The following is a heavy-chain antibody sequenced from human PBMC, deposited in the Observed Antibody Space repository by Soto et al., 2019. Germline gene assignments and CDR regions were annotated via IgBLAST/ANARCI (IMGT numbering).Heavy chain of an antibody. J-gene: IGHJ2*01. CDR2: ISGSGSTI. V-gene: IGHV3-48*03. Sequence: EVQLVESGGGLLQPGGSLRLSCAASGFSLSDYEINWVRQAPGKGLEWVSYISGSGSTIYYVDSVKGRFTISRDNSKNSLFMQMNSLRVEDTASYYCERDKSTMNESWYFDLWGRCNPVTVSS. CDR3: ERDKSTMNESWYFDL. D-gene: IGHD2-2*01. CDR1: GFSLSDYE.